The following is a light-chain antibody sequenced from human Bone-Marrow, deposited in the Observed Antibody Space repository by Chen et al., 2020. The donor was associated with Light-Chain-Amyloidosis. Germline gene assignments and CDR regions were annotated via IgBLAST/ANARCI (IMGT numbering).Light chain of an antibody. V-gene: IGLV2-14*01. J-gene: IGLJ1*01. CDR3: SSYTITSTLV. CDR2: AVT. CDR1: SSDVGGDNY. Sequence: QSALTQPASVSGSPGQSITISCTGTSSDVGGDNYVSWYQQHPDKAPKLMIYAVTNRPSWVPSRFSGSKTENMASLTISGLQTKDEADYFCSSYTITSTLVFGSGTRVTVL.